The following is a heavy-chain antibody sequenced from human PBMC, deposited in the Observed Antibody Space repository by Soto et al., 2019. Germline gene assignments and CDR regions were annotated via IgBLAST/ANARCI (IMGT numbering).Heavy chain of an antibody. D-gene: IGHD5-12*01. CDR2: IGTAGDT. CDR1: GLTFCSYD. J-gene: IGHJ4*02. V-gene: IGHV3-13*01. CDR3: ARGGYSGYDQVMDY. Sequence: PGGSRRLSCGAAGLTFCSYDMHWVSQATGKGLEWVSAIGTAGDTYYPGSVKGRFTISRENAKNSLYLQMNSLRAEDTAVYYCARGGYSGYDQVMDYWGQGTLVTVSS.